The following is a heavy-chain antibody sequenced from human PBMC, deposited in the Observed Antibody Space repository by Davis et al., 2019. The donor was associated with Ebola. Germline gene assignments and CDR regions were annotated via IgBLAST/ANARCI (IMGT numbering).Heavy chain of an antibody. CDR1: GGTFSSYA. Sequence: SVKVSCKASGGTFSSYAISWVRQAPGQGLEWMGGIIPIFGTASYAQKFQGRVTMTRDTSTSTVYMELSSLRSEDTAVYYCARDGTTVTDHQMGYYYGMDVWGQGTTVTVSS. V-gene: IGHV1-69*05. CDR2: IIPIFGTA. J-gene: IGHJ6*02. D-gene: IGHD1/OR15-1a*01. CDR3: ARDGTTVTDHQMGYYYGMDV.